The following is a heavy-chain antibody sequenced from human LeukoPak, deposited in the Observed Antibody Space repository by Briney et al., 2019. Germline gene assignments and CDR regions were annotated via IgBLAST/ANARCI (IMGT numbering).Heavy chain of an antibody. CDR3: VRVAGGNSPYYFDY. CDR1: GFTFSSYW. Sequence: GGSLRLPCAASGFTFSSYWMSWVRQAPGKGLEWVANIKQDGSEKYYVGSVKGRFTISRDNAKNSLYLQMNGLRAEDTAVYYCVRVAGGNSPYYFDYWGQGTLATVSS. V-gene: IGHV3-7*01. D-gene: IGHD4-23*01. CDR2: IKQDGSEK. J-gene: IGHJ4*02.